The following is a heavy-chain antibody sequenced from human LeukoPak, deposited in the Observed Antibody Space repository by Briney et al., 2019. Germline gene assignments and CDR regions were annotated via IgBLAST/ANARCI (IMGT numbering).Heavy chain of an antibody. D-gene: IGHD3-22*01. CDR3: AKDQDYYDSVDAFDI. CDR2: ISGSCGST. V-gene: IGHV3-23*01. CDR1: GFSFSSYA. J-gene: IGHJ3*02. Sequence: GGSLRLSCAASGFSFSSYAMTWVRQAPGKGLEWVSAISGSCGSTYYADSVKGRFTISRDNSKNTLYLQMNSLRAEDTAVYYCAKDQDYYDSVDAFDIWGQGTMVTVSS.